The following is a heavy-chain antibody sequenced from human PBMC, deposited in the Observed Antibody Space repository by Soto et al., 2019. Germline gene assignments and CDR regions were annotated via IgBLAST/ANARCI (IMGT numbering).Heavy chain of an antibody. CDR1: GYTFTTSE. V-gene: IGHV1-8*01. J-gene: IGHJ6*02. D-gene: IGHD1-20*01. CDR2: MHPHRGNT. Sequence: QVQLVQSRAEVKKPGASVKVSCKASGYTFTTSEINWVRQAPGQGLEWMGSMHPHRGNTDYAQKFQGRVTMTRNTSISTAYMELSSLRSEDTAVYYCARGEGVDDNLDMDVWAQGTTVIVSS. CDR3: ARGEGVDDNLDMDV.